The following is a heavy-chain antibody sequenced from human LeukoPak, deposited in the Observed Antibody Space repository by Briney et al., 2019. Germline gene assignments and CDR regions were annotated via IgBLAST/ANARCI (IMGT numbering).Heavy chain of an antibody. CDR2: INHSGST. Sequence: PSETLSLTCAVYGGSFSGFYWSWIRQPPGKGLEWIGEINHSGSTNYNPSLKSRVTISVDTSKNQFSLKLSSVTAADTAVYYCAREYDILTGYYSYYYYYMDVWGKGTTVTVSS. J-gene: IGHJ6*03. V-gene: IGHV4-34*01. CDR1: GGSFSGFY. D-gene: IGHD3-9*01. CDR3: AREYDILTGYYSYYYYYMDV.